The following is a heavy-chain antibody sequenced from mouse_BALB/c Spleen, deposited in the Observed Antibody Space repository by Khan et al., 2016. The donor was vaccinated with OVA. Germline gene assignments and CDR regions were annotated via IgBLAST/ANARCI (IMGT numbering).Heavy chain of an antibody. J-gene: IGHJ4*01. D-gene: IGHD2-14*01. CDR3: ARYPRGNYDAMDY. V-gene: IGHV1-63*02. CDR2: IFPGGSYS. Sequence: VQLQESGPELVRPGTSVKISCKTSGYTFTNYWLGWLKQRPGHGLEWIGDIFPGGSYSNYNENFKDKATLTADTFSSTAYMQLSRLTSEDSAVYFCARYPRGNYDAMDYWGQGTLVTVSS. CDR1: GYTFTNYW.